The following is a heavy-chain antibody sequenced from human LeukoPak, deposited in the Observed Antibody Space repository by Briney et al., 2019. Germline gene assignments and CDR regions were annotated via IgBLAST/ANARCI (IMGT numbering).Heavy chain of an antibody. Sequence: SVKFSCKASGFTFTSSAMQWVRQARGQRHEWIGWIVVGSGNTNYAQKFQERVTITRDMSTSTAYMELSSLRSEDTAVYYCAAASTPYYDSSGYYAESGAFDIWGQGTMVTVSS. V-gene: IGHV1-58*02. D-gene: IGHD3-22*01. CDR3: AAASTPYYDSSGYYAESGAFDI. CDR2: IVVGSGNT. J-gene: IGHJ3*02. CDR1: GFTFTSSA.